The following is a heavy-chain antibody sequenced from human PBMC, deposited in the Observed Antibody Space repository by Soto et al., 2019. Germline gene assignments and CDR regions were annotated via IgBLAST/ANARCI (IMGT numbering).Heavy chain of an antibody. CDR3: ARGYSSSFSFDY. J-gene: IGHJ4*02. V-gene: IGHV4-59*01. D-gene: IGHD6-6*01. CDR1: GGSISSYY. CDR2: IYYSGST. Sequence: PSETLSLTCTVSGGSISSYYWSWIRQPPGKGLEWIGYIYYSGSTNYNPSLKRRVTISVDTSKKQFSLKLSSVTAADTAVYYCARGYSSSFSFDYWGQGTLVTVSS.